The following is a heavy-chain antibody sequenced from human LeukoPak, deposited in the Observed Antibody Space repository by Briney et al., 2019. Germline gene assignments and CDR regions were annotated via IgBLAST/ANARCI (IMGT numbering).Heavy chain of an antibody. J-gene: IGHJ4*02. V-gene: IGHV3-15*01. CDR3: TTLTMIIGTHFDY. CDR1: GFTFSNAW. D-gene: IGHD3-22*01. CDR2: IKSKTDGGTT. Sequence: GGSLRLSCAASGFTFSNAWMSWVRQAPGKGLEWVGRIKSKTDGGTTDYAAPVKGRFIISRDDSKNTLYLQMNNLKTEDTAMYYCTTLTMIIGTHFDYWGQGTLVTVSS.